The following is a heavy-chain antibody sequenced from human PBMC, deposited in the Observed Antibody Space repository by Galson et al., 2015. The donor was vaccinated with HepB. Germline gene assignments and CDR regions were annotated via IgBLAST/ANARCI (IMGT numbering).Heavy chain of an antibody. CDR3: ARTGSSTTILRNSWFDP. D-gene: IGHD2-2*01. CDR1: GFIFISYS. V-gene: IGHV3-21*01. CDR2: ITSGSDYI. J-gene: IGHJ5*02. Sequence: SLRLSCAASGFIFISYSMNWVRQAPGKGLEWVSSITSGSDYIYYADSVKGRFTISRDNAKNSLFLQMNSLRVEDAAVYYCARTGSSTTILRNSWFDPWGQGILVTVSS.